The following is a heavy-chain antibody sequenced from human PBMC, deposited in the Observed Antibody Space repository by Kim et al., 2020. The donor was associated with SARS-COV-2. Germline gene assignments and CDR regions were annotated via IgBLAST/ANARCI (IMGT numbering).Heavy chain of an antibody. CDR1: GGSFSGYY. CDR3: ARGGRRKGPRDTATLGPIDY. V-gene: IGHV4-34*01. Sequence: SETLSLTCAVYGGSFSGYYWSWIRQPPGKGLEWIGEINHSGSTNYNPSLKSRVTISVDTSKNQFSLKLSSVTAADTAVYYCARGGRRKGPRDTATLGPIDYWGQGTLVTVSS. D-gene: IGHD1-26*01. CDR2: INHSGST. J-gene: IGHJ4*02.